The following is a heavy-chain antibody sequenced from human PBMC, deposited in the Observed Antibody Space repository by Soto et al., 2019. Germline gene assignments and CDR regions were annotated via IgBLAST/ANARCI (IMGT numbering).Heavy chain of an antibody. D-gene: IGHD2-2*01. V-gene: IGHV3-11*01. CDR3: AREDIVVVPAAYQNFYYHYYMDV. CDR1: GFTFSDYY. CDR2: ISSSGSTI. J-gene: IGHJ6*03. Sequence: PGGSLRLSCAASGFTFSDYYMSWIRQAPGKGLEWVSYISSSGSTIYYADSVKGRFTISRDNAKNSLYLQMNSLRAEDTAVYYCAREDIVVVPAAYQNFYYHYYMDVWGKGTTGTVSS.